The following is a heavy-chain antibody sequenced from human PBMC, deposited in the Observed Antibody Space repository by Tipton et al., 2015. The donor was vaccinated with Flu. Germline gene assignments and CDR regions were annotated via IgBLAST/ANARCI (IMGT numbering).Heavy chain of an antibody. CDR1: GFTLSTYW. Sequence: SLRLSCAASGFTLSTYWMTWVRQAPGKGLEWVANINQDGSEKYYVDSVKGRFTISRDNAENSLYLQMNSLRAEDTAVYYCVRAIAVAGSYWGQGTLITVSS. CDR3: VRAIAVAGSY. D-gene: IGHD6-13*01. CDR2: INQDGSEK. J-gene: IGHJ4*02. V-gene: IGHV3-7*03.